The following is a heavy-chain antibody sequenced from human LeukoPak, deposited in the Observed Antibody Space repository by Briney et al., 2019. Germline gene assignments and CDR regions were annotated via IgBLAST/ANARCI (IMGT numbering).Heavy chain of an antibody. D-gene: IGHD3-16*02. CDR2: ISYDGSNK. Sequence: GGSLRLSCAASGFTFSNYGMHWVRQAPGKGLEWVAVISYDGSNKYYAESVKGRFTISREKSKNTVYLQMNSLRAEDTAVFYCAKVSGFKITFGGVIDWGQGTPVTVSS. J-gene: IGHJ4*02. CDR3: AKVSGFKITFGGVID. V-gene: IGHV3-30*18. CDR1: GFTFSNYG.